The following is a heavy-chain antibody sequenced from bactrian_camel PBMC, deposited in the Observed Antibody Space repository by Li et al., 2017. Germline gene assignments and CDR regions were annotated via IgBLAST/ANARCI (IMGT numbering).Heavy chain of an antibody. D-gene: IGHD4*01. Sequence: HVQLVESGGDSVQAGESLTLTCAASGHTYSNNCLGWFRQVPGQRREGVAAIYTGGGSTYYDTSLKGRFTISQDNAKNIVYLQMNNLKPEDTAMYYCAATKFPFSDYGQCPLGIGPFGYWGQGTQVTVS. CDR1: GHTYSNNC. V-gene: IGHV3S54*01. CDR3: AATKFPFSDYGQCPLGIGPFGY. J-gene: IGHJ6*01. CDR2: IYTGGGST.